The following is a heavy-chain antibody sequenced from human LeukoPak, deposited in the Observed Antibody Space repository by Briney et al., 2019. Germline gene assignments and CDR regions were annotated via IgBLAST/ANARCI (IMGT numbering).Heavy chain of an antibody. CDR3: TRVRANNFGY. V-gene: IGHV1-2*02. J-gene: IGHJ4*02. D-gene: IGHD1/OR15-1a*01. CDR1: GYTFTGYY. CDR2: INPNSGDT. Sequence: ASVKVSCKASGYTFTGYYMHWVRQAPGQGLEWMGWINPNSGDTNYAQKFQGRVTMTRDTSISTAYMELSRLRSDDSAVYYCTRVRANNFGYWGQGTLVTVSS.